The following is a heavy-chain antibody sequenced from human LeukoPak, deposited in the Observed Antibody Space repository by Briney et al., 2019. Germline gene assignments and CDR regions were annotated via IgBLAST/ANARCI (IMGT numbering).Heavy chain of an antibody. V-gene: IGHV4-59*01. J-gene: IGHJ6*03. CDR2: IYYSGST. D-gene: IGHD3-22*01. CDR1: GGSISSYY. Sequence: SETLSHTCTVSGGSISSYYWSWIRQPLGKGLEWIGNIYYSGSTNYNPSLKSRVTISVDTSKNQFSLKLSSVTAADTAVYYCTRGSIAYYYMDVWGKGTTVTISS. CDR3: TRGSIAYYYMDV.